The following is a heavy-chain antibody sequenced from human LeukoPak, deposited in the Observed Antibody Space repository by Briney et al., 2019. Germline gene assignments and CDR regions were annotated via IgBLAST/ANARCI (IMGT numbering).Heavy chain of an antibody. CDR1: GGSIGSRAYY. V-gene: IGHV4-61*08. CDR2: IYYSGST. D-gene: IGHD6-13*01. J-gene: IGHJ1*01. Sequence: SETLTLTCTVSGGSIGSRAYYWSWIRQPPGKGLEWIGYIYYSGSTNYNPSLKSRVTISVDTSKNQFSLKLSSVTAADTAVYYCARDHHYDVAAAGTRPMYFHHWGQGTLVTVSS. CDR3: ARDHHYDVAAAGTRPMYFHH.